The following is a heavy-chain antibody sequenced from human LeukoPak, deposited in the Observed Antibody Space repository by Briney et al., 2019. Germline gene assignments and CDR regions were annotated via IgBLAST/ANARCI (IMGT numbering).Heavy chain of an antibody. CDR3: ARAFYSSSWDHKEDYFDY. J-gene: IGHJ4*02. D-gene: IGHD6-13*01. CDR2: IYHSGGT. Sequence: SETLSLTCTVSGYPINNGYYWGWIRQPPGKGLEWIGSIYHSGGTYYKPSLKSRVTISVDTSKNQFSLKLSSVTATDTAVYYCARAFYSSSWDHKEDYFDYWGQGAPVTVSS. CDR1: GYPINNGYY. V-gene: IGHV4-38-2*02.